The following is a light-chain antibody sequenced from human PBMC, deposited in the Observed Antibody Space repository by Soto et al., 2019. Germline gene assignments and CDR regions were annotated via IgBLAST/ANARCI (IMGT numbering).Light chain of an antibody. CDR3: QKYNSAPRT. J-gene: IGKJ4*01. CDR1: QSISSW. CDR2: AAS. V-gene: IGKV1-27*01. Sequence: DIQMTQSPSTLSASIGDRVTITCRASQSISSWLAWYQQKPGKAPKLLIYAASTLQSGVPSRFSGSGSGTDFTLTISSLQPEDVATYYCQKYNSAPRTFGGGTKVEIK.